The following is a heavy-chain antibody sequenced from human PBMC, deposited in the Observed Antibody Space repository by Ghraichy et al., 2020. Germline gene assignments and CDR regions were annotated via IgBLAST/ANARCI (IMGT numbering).Heavy chain of an antibody. J-gene: IGHJ5*02. CDR2: ISHSGST. V-gene: IGHV4-34*01. Sequence: SETLSLTCAVYGGSFSVYYWSWIRQPPGTGLEWIGEISHSGSTNYNASLKSRVTISVDTSKNQFSLKLSSVTAADTAVYYCAVTSFYDSSGYYRWGQGTL. D-gene: IGHD3-22*01. CDR1: GGSFSVYY. CDR3: AVTSFYDSSGYYR.